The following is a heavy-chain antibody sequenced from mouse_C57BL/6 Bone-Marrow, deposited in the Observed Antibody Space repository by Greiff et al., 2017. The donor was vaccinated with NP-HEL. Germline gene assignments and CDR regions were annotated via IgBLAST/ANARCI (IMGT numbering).Heavy chain of an antibody. CDR1: GYTFTGYC. CDR3: ATYYGNFEY. Sequence: QVQLQQSGAELVKPGASVKLSCKASGYTFTGYCMHWVKQRPGQGLEWIGYINPCCGYTKYNQKFKDKATLTADKSSSTAYMQLSSLTYEDSAVYYCATYYGNFEYWGQGTTLTVSS. CDR2: INPCCGYT. D-gene: IGHD2-10*01. V-gene: IGHV1-7*01. J-gene: IGHJ2*01.